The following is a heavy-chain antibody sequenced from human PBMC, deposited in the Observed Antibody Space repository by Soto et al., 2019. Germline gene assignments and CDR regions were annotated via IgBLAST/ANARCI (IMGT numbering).Heavy chain of an antibody. CDR1: GGSFSGYY. D-gene: IGHD2-21*02. V-gene: IGHV4-34*01. CDR3: ARRDAGGDYRSGMDV. Sequence: SETLSLTCAVYGGSFSGYYWSWIRQPPGKGLEWIGEINHSGSTNYNPSLKSRVTISVDTSKNQFSLKLSSVTAADTAVYYCARRDAGGDYRSGMDVWGQGTTVTVSS. CDR2: INHSGST. J-gene: IGHJ6*02.